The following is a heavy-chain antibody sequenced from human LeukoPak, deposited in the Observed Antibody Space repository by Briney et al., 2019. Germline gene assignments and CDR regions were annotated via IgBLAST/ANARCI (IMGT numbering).Heavy chain of an antibody. V-gene: IGHV1-8*01. Sequence: GASVKVSCKASGYTFTSYDLNCVRQATGQGLEWMGWMNPNSGNTGYAQKFQGRVTMTRNTSISTAYMELSSLRSEDTAVYYCAAYYDILTDAFDIWGQGTMVTVSS. D-gene: IGHD3-9*01. CDR3: AAYYDILTDAFDI. J-gene: IGHJ3*02. CDR1: GYTFTSYD. CDR2: MNPNSGNT.